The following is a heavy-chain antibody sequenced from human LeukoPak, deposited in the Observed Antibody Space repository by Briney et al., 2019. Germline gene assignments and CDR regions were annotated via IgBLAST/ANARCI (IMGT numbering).Heavy chain of an antibody. CDR1: GFTFGDYA. Sequence: GGSLRLSCTASGFTFGDYAMSWFRQAPGKGLEWVGFITKEAFGGTTKYAPSVRGRFNISRDDSKGIAYLQMNSLKTEDTALYYCCKDLLGSWGQGTLVTVSS. V-gene: IGHV3-49*03. CDR2: ITKEAFGGTT. J-gene: IGHJ5*02. CDR3: CKDLLGS. D-gene: IGHD3-16*01.